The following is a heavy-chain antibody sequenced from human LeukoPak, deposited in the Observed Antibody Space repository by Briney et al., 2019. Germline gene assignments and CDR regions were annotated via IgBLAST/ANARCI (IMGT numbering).Heavy chain of an antibody. CDR1: GGSFSGYY. V-gene: IGHV4-34*01. D-gene: IGHD3-22*01. CDR3: ASSPDSSGYNI. CDR2: INHSGST. Sequence: SETLSLTRAVYGGSFSGYYWSWIRQPPGKGLEWIGEINHSGSTNYNPSLKSRVTISVDTSKNQFSLKLSSVTAADTAVYYCASSPDSSGYNIWGQGTMVTVSS. J-gene: IGHJ3*02.